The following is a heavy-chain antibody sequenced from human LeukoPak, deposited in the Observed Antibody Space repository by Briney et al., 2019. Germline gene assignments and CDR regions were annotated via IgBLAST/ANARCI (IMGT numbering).Heavy chain of an antibody. Sequence: ASVKVSCKASGYPFTDYYIHWVRQAPGHGLEWIGWMSPNSGDTLSPQKFQGRVTMTRDTAISTAYMELSSLRSDDTAVYYCARGQVLVGGNWFDPWGQGTLVTVSS. CDR2: MSPNSGDT. D-gene: IGHD3-10*01. CDR1: GYPFTDYY. V-gene: IGHV1-2*02. J-gene: IGHJ5*02. CDR3: ARGQVLVGGNWFDP.